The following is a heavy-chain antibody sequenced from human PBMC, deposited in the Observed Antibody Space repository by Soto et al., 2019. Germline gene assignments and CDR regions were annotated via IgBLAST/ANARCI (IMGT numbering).Heavy chain of an antibody. CDR2: ISYDGSNK. CDR1: GFTFSSYA. D-gene: IGHD3-22*01. V-gene: IGHV3-30-3*01. CDR3: ARDGAYYDSHGYYYGMDV. J-gene: IGHJ6*02. Sequence: GGSLRLSCAASGFTFSSYAMHWVRQAPGKGLEWVAVISYDGSNKYYADSVKGRFTISRDNSKNTLYLQMNSLRAEDTAVYYCARDGAYYDSHGYYYGMDVWGQGTTVTVSS.